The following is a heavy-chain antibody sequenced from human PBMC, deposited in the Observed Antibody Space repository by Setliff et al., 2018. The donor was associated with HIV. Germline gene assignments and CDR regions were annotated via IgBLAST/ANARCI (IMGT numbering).Heavy chain of an antibody. D-gene: IGHD3-16*01. V-gene: IGHV4-4*08. Sequence: SETLSLTCTVSGASISTYYWSWIRQPPGKGLGWIGYTHISGSTNYNPSLKSRVTISVDTSKSQFSLKLNSVTAADTAVYYCARELGASPHDVFDIWGQGTMVTVSS. CDR1: GASISTYY. CDR3: ARELGASPHDVFDI. CDR2: THISGST. J-gene: IGHJ3*02.